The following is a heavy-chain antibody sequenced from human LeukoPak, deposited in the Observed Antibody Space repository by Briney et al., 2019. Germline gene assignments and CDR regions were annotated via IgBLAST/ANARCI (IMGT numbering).Heavy chain of an antibody. J-gene: IGHJ5*02. CDR2: INHSGST. D-gene: IGHD2-2*01. Sequence: SETLSLTCAVYGGSFSGYYWSWIRQPPGKGLEWIGEINHSGSTNYNPSLKSRVTISVDTSKNQFSLKLSSVTAADTAVYYCARRIAGVVLAAMKANWFDPWGQGTLVTVSS. CDR1: GGSFSGYY. V-gene: IGHV4-34*01. CDR3: ARRIAGVVLAAMKANWFDP.